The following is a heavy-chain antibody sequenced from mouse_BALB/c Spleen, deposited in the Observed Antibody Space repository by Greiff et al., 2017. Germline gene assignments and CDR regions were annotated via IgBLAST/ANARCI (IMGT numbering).Heavy chain of an antibody. Sequence: EVHLVESGGGLVKPGGSLKLSCAASGFTFSSYAMSWVRQTPEKRLEWVASISSGGSTYYPDSVKGRFTISRDNARNIMYLQMSSLRSEDTAMYYCASCGVYYGSSSAWFAYWGQGTLVTVSA. CDR1: GFTFSSYA. CDR2: ISSGGST. CDR3: ASCGVYYGSSSAWFAY. V-gene: IGHV5-6-5*01. D-gene: IGHD1-1*01. J-gene: IGHJ3*01.